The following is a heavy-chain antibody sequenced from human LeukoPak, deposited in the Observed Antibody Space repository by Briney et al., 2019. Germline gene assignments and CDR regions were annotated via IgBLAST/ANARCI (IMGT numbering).Heavy chain of an antibody. Sequence: ASVKVSCKASGYTFTSYYMHWVRRAPGQGLEWMGIINPSGGSTSYAQKFQGRVTMTRDTSTSTVYMELSSLRSEDTAVYYCARESGSGSSRRDFDYWGQGTLVTVSS. CDR3: ARESGSGSSRRDFDY. CDR1: GYTFTSYY. J-gene: IGHJ4*02. CDR2: INPSGGST. D-gene: IGHD6-13*01. V-gene: IGHV1-46*01.